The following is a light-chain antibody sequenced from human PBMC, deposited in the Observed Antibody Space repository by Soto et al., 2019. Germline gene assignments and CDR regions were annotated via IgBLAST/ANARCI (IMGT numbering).Light chain of an antibody. CDR1: SSNIGSNT. Sequence: QSVLTQPPSASGTTGQRVTISCSGSSSNIGSNTVNWYQLLPGTAPKLLIYPNNDRPSGVPDRFSGSKSGTSASLAISGLQSEDEADYYCAAWDDSLNGVVFGGGTQLTVL. CDR3: AAWDDSLNGVV. J-gene: IGLJ2*01. V-gene: IGLV1-44*01. CDR2: PNN.